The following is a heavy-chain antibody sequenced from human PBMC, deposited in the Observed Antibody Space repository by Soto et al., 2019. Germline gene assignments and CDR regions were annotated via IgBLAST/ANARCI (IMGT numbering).Heavy chain of an antibody. CDR3: ARDQTGITTAGGGRIDH. D-gene: IGHD6-13*01. Sequence: QVQLVESGGGVVQPGRSLRLSCAASGFTFSTHAMHWVRQAPGKGLECVAIVSFDGTNKYHADYVKGRFTISRDNSKNTLYLQMSGLTPEDTSVYYCARDQTGITTAGGGRIDHWGQGTLVTVSS. J-gene: IGHJ4*02. V-gene: IGHV3-30-3*01. CDR1: GFTFSTHA. CDR2: VSFDGTNK.